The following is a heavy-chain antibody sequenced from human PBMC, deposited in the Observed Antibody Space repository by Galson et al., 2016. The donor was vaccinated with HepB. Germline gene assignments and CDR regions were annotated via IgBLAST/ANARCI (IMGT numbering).Heavy chain of an antibody. Sequence: SVKVSCKASGYSFTRYLTHWVRQAPGQRLEWMGWISTYNGDTKVAQKLQGRVTMTRDTSTTTAYMELTGLRSDDTAVYYCARTGRMVIAFDWFDPWGQGTPVTVSS. CDR1: GYSFTRYL. CDR2: ISTYNGDT. V-gene: IGHV1-18*01. CDR3: ARTGRMVIAFDWFDP. D-gene: IGHD2-21*01. J-gene: IGHJ5*02.